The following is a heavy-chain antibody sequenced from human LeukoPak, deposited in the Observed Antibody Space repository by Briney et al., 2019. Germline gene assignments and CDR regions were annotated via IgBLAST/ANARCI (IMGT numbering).Heavy chain of an antibody. Sequence: ASVKVSCKASGYTFTGYYMHWVRQAPGQGLEWMGWINPNSGGTNYAQKFQGRVTMTRDTPISTAYMELSRLRSDDTAVYYCARVVGATYDDAFDIWGQGTMVTVSS. CDR2: INPNSGGT. J-gene: IGHJ3*02. CDR1: GYTFTGYY. V-gene: IGHV1-2*02. D-gene: IGHD1-26*01. CDR3: ARVVGATYDDAFDI.